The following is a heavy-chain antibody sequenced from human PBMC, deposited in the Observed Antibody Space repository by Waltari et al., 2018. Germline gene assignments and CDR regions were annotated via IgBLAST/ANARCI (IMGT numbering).Heavy chain of an antibody. D-gene: IGHD3-22*01. CDR2: INHSGST. CDR1: GGSFSGYY. J-gene: IGHJ5*02. V-gene: IGHV4-34*01. Sequence: QVQLQQWGAGLFKPSETLSLTCAVYGGSFSGYYWSWIPQPPGTGLEWIGEINHSGSTNYNPSLKSRVTISVDTSKNQFSLKLSSVTAADTAVYYCARESRVYYDSSGYYSGAFDPWGQGTLVTVSS. CDR3: ARESRVYYDSSGYYSGAFDP.